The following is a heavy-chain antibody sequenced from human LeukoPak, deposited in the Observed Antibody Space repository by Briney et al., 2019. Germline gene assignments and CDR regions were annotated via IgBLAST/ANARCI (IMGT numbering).Heavy chain of an antibody. J-gene: IGHJ5*02. V-gene: IGHV1-3*01. CDR2: INAGNGNT. D-gene: IGHD3-22*01. CDR3: ARDTYYYDSSGYYRWFDP. Sequence: ASVKVSCKASGYTFTSYAMHWVRQAPGQRLEWMGWINAGNGNTKYSQKFQGRVTITRDTSASTAYMELSSLRSEDTAVYYCARDTYYYDSSGYYRWFDPWGQGTLVTVSS. CDR1: GYTFTSYA.